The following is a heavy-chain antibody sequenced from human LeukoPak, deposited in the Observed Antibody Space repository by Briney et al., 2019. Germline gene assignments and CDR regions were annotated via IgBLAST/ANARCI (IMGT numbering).Heavy chain of an antibody. D-gene: IGHD4-23*01. CDR2: CYSGGSR. V-gene: IGHV3-53*01. CDR1: GFTVSSNY. CDR3: ARGTFYGGNSPFAFDI. J-gene: IGHJ3*02. Sequence: GGSLRLSCAASGFTVSSNYMSWVRQAPGKGLEWVSVCYSGGSRYYADSVKGRLTISRDNSKNTLYFQMNSLRAEDTAVYYCARGTFYGGNSPFAFDIWGQETMVTVFS.